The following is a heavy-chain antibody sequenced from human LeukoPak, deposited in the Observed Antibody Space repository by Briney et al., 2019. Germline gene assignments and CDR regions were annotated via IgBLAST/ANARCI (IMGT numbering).Heavy chain of an antibody. CDR2: IKQDGSEK. D-gene: IGHD4-17*01. CDR3: ARERWRGDYAYYYYYMDV. Sequence: GGSLRLSCAASGFTFISYWMTWVRQAPGKGLEWVANIKQDGSEKYYADSVKGRFTISRDNAKNSLYLQMNSLRAEDTAVYYCARERWRGDYAYYYYYMDVWGKGTTVTVSS. CDR1: GFTFISYW. V-gene: IGHV3-7*01. J-gene: IGHJ6*03.